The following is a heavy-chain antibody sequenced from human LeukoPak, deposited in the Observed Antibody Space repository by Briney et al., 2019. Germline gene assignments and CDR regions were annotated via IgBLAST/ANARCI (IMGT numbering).Heavy chain of an antibody. D-gene: IGHD3-3*01. CDR2: IYTSGST. V-gene: IGHV4-4*07. CDR3: ARGGMYYDFSSGYYVARGLHFDY. Sequence: SETLSLTCTVSGGSISSYYWSWIRQPAGKGLEWIGRIYTSGSTNYNPSLKSRVTMSVDTSKNQFSLKLSSVTAADTAVYYCARGGMYYDFSSGYYVARGLHFDYWGQGTLVTVSS. CDR1: GGSISSYY. J-gene: IGHJ4*02.